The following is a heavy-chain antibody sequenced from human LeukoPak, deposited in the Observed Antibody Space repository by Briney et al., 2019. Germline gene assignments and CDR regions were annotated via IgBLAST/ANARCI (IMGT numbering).Heavy chain of an antibody. V-gene: IGHV1-46*01. CDR1: GYTFTSYY. Sequence: ASVKVSCKASGYTFTSYYMHWVRQAPGQGLEWMGIINPSGGSTSYAQKFQGRVAMTRDTSTSTVYMELSSLRSEDTAVYYCATSVAGTGYYFDYWGQGTLVTVSS. D-gene: IGHD6-19*01. J-gene: IGHJ4*02. CDR3: ATSVAGTGYYFDY. CDR2: INPSGGST.